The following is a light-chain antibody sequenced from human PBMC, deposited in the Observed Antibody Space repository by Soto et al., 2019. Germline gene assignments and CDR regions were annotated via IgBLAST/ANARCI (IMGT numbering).Light chain of an antibody. J-gene: IGKJ4*01. CDR3: QQYDNLPLT. CDR2: GAS. CDR1: QDISKY. V-gene: IGKV1-33*01. Sequence: DSQMTQYPSSLSASVEDRVTVASQASQDISKYLNWYQQKPGKAPKLLIYGASNLETGVPSRFSGSGSGTDFTFTISSLQPEDIATYYCQQYDNLPLTFGGGTKVDIK.